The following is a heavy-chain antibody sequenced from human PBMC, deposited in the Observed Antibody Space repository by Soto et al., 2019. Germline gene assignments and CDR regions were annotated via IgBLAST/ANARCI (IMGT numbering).Heavy chain of an antibody. CDR2: INSDGSST. Sequence: PGGSLRLSCAASGFTFSSYWMHWVRQAPGKGLVWVSRINSDGSSTSYADSVKGRFTISRDNAKNTLYRQMNSLRAEDTAVYYCARVGYDSSGYYTGSFDYWGQGTLVTVSS. CDR1: GFTFSSYW. V-gene: IGHV3-74*01. D-gene: IGHD3-22*01. CDR3: ARVGYDSSGYYTGSFDY. J-gene: IGHJ4*02.